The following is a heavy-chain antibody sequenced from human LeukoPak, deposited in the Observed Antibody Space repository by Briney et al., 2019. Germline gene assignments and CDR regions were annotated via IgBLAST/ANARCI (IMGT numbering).Heavy chain of an antibody. CDR3: ATSQKRDGYNR. J-gene: IGHJ4*02. Sequence: ASVKVSCKASASTFTAYYFHWVRQAPGQGLEWMGWISPDSGDTNFAQKFQGRVTMTRDTSIRTVYMELSSLRSEDTAVYYCATSQKRDGYNRWGQGTLVTVSS. CDR2: ISPDSGDT. D-gene: IGHD5-24*01. V-gene: IGHV1-2*02. CDR1: ASTFTAYY.